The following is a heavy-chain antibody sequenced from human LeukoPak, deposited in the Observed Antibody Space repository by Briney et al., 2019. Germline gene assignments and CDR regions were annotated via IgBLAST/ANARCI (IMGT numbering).Heavy chain of an antibody. D-gene: IGHD2-2*01. V-gene: IGHV4-59*11. Sequence: PSETLSLTCTVSGGSISSHYWSWIRQPPGKGLEWIGYIYYSGSTNYNPSLKSRVTISVDTSKNQFSLKLSSVTAADTAVYYCARRIVVVPAARGGANWFDPWGQGTLVTVSS. CDR3: ARRIVVVPAARGGANWFDP. CDR1: GGSISSHY. J-gene: IGHJ5*02. CDR2: IYYSGST.